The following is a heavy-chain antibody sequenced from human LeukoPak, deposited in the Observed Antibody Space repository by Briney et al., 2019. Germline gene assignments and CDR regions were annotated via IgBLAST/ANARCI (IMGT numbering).Heavy chain of an antibody. CDR2: ISSNGGST. Sequence: GGSLRLSCSASGVTFSSYAMHWVRQAPGKGLEYVSAISSNGGSTYYADSVKGRFTISRDNSKNTLYLQMSSLRAEDTDVYYCVKGTVAGYSGYDLFKFTADFYYWGQGTLVTVSS. CDR3: VKGTVAGYSGYDLFKFTADFYY. D-gene: IGHD5-12*01. V-gene: IGHV3-64D*06. CDR1: GVTFSSYA. J-gene: IGHJ4*02.